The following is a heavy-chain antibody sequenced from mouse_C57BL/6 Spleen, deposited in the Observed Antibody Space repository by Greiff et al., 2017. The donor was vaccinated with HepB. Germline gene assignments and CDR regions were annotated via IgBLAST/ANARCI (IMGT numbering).Heavy chain of an antibody. CDR1: GYTFTSYW. D-gene: IGHD1-2*01. Sequence: VKLQESGAELVKPGASVKMSCKASGYTFTSYWITWVKQRPGQGLEWIGDIYPGSGSTNYNEKFKSKATLTVDTSSSTAYMQLSSLTSEDSAVYYCANGPWYFDVWGTGTTVTVSS. V-gene: IGHV1-55*01. CDR2: IYPGSGST. CDR3: ANGPWYFDV. J-gene: IGHJ1*03.